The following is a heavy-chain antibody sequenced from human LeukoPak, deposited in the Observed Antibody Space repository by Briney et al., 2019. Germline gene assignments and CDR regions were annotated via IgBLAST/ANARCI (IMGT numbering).Heavy chain of an antibody. V-gene: IGHV3-23*01. CDR3: AKSPTIFGVVIRYLYFDY. D-gene: IGHD3-3*01. CDR2: ISGSGLTT. CDR1: GFSFSSYA. Sequence: PGGSLRLSCAASGFSFSSYAMSWVRQAPGKGLEWVSTISGSGLTTYFADSVKGRFTISRDNSKNTLYLQMNSLRAEDTAVYYCAKSPTIFGVVIRYLYFDYWGQGTLVTVSS. J-gene: IGHJ4*02.